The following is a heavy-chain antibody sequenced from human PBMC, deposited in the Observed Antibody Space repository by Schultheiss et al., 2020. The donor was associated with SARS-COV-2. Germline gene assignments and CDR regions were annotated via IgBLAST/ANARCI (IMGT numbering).Heavy chain of an antibody. CDR1: GFTFNSYW. D-gene: IGHD3-3*01. CDR3: IRDMRYDGGFDP. V-gene: IGHV3-74*01. CDR2: INSDGSST. Sequence: GESLKISCAASGFTFNSYWMHWVRQAPGKGLVWVSRINSDGSSTSYADSVKGRFTISRDNAENTLYLQMNSLRAEDTAVYYCIRDMRYDGGFDPWGQGTLVTVSS. J-gene: IGHJ5*02.